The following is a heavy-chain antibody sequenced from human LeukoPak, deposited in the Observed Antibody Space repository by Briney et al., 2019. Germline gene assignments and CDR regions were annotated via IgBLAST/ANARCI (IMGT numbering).Heavy chain of an antibody. Sequence: GGSLRLSCAASGFTFSSYGMHWVRQAPGKGLEWVSSISSSSSYIYYADSVKGRFTISRDNAKNSLYLQMNSLRAEDTALYYCARGPYYYGSGSYRGAFDIWGQGTMVTVSS. CDR2: ISSSSSYI. V-gene: IGHV3-21*04. J-gene: IGHJ3*02. CDR1: GFTFSSYG. CDR3: ARGPYYYGSGSYRGAFDI. D-gene: IGHD3-10*01.